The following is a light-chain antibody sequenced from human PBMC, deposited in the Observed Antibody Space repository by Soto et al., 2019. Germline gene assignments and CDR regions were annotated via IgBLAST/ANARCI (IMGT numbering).Light chain of an antibody. CDR2: EGS. CDR1: SSDVGSYKF. Sequence: HSVLTQPASVSGSPGQSITISCTGTSSDVGSYKFVSWYQQHPVKAPKLMIYEGSKRPSGVSNRFSGSKSGNTASLTISGLQAEDEADYYCCSYAGSSTLVFGGGTKVTVL. CDR3: CSYAGSSTLV. J-gene: IGLJ2*01. V-gene: IGLV2-23*01.